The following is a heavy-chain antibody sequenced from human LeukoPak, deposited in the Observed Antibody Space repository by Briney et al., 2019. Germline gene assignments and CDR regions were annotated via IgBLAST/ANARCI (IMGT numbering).Heavy chain of an antibody. D-gene: IGHD3-10*01. CDR1: GYSISSGYY. CDR3: AGFTFFRGVITFDY. V-gene: IGHV4-38-2*02. Sequence: SETLSLTCTVSGYSISSGYYWGWIRQPPGKGLEWIGSIYHSGSTYYNPSLKSRVTISVDTSKNQFSLKLSSVTAADTAVYSCAGFTFFRGVITFDYWGQGTLVTVSS. J-gene: IGHJ4*02. CDR2: IYHSGST.